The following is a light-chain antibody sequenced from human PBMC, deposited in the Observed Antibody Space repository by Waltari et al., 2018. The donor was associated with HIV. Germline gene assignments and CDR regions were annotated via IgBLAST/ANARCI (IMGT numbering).Light chain of an antibody. Sequence: DIVMTQSPESLPVSLGERASINCKSSLSLLYTSNNKNFLAWYQQKPGQPPKLLIYWAFTRESGVPDRFSGSGSGTDFTLTISGLQADDVAIYYCQQYYTTPLTFGGGTKVEI. CDR3: QQYYTTPLT. V-gene: IGKV4-1*01. CDR1: LSLLYTSNNKNF. CDR2: WAF. J-gene: IGKJ4*01.